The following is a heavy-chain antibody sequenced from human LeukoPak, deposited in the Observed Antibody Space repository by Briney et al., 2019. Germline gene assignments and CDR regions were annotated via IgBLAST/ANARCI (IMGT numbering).Heavy chain of an antibody. D-gene: IGHD3-22*01. CDR3: ARANQADYYDSSGSFDY. V-gene: IGHV4-59*01. CDR1: GGSISSYY. Sequence: SETLSLTCTVSGGSISSYYWSWIRQPPGKGLEWIGYIYYSGSTNYNPSLKSRVTISVDTSKNQFSLKLSSVTAADTAVYYCARANQADYYDSSGSFDYWGQGTLVTVSS. CDR2: IYYSGST. J-gene: IGHJ4*02.